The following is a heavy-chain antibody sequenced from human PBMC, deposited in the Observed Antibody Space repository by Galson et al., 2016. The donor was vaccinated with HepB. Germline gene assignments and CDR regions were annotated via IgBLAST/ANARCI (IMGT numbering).Heavy chain of an antibody. CDR2: IYYSGNT. D-gene: IGHD5-24*01. Sequence: EPLSLTCAVSGDSISSSSYYWDWIRQPPGKGLEWIGTIYYSGNTYYNPSLESRVTISVDTSKNQFSLNLSSVTAADTAVYFCVRDSLTIIGRWFYYNMDVWGDGTTVTVSS. CDR3: VRDSLTIIGRWFYYNMDV. CDR1: GDSISSSSYY. V-gene: IGHV4-39*07. J-gene: IGHJ6*04.